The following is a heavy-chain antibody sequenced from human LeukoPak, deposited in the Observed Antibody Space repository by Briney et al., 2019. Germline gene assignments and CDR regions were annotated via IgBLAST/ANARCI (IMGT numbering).Heavy chain of an antibody. CDR3: ASLNFHLSGSSARGWFDP. V-gene: IGHV4-39*01. D-gene: IGHD2-2*01. CDR1: GGYISSSSYY. CDR2: IYYSGST. J-gene: IGHJ5*02. Sequence: SETLSLTYTVSGGYISSSSYYWGWIRQPPGKGLEWIGSIYYSGSTYYNQSLKSRVPISVVTSKNQFSLKLSSVTAADTAVYYCASLNFHLSGSSARGWFDPWGQGTLVTVSS.